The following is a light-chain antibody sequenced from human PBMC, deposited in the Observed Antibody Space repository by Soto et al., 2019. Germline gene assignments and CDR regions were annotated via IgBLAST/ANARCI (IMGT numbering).Light chain of an antibody. CDR2: DAS. Sequence: EIVLTQSPATLSWSPGERATLSCRASQNVSTYLAWYQQKPGQAPRLLIYDASNRATGIPARFSGSGSGTDFTLTISSLEPEDFAVYYCQQRTNWLTFGPGTKVDIK. J-gene: IGKJ3*01. V-gene: IGKV3-11*01. CDR3: QQRTNWLT. CDR1: QNVSTY.